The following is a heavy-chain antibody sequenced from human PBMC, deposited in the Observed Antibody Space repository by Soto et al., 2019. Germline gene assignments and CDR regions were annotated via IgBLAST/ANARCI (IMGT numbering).Heavy chain of an antibody. CDR1: GFTFSSYA. Sequence: EAQLLESGGGLVQPGGSLRLSCAASGFTFSSYAMSWVRQAPGKGLEWVSTISGSGGNTYYADSVKGRFTISRDNSKNTLYLQMNSLRAEDTAVYYCARYDNGMDVWGQGTTVTVSS. V-gene: IGHV3-23*01. D-gene: IGHD2-15*01. CDR2: ISGSGGNT. J-gene: IGHJ6*02. CDR3: ARYDNGMDV.